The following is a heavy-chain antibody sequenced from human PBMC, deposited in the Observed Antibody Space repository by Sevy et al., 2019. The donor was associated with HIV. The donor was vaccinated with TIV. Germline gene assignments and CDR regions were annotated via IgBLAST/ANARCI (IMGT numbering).Heavy chain of an antibody. CDR1: GFSLETYW. CDR2: IKEDDTVK. J-gene: IGHJ4*02. V-gene: IGHV3-7*04. Sequence: GGSLRLSCAASGFSLETYWMNWVRQAPGKPLEWVANIKEDDTVKYYVDSVKGRFTIFRDNGRNLVYLVMNNLRVEDTALDYCVRAIQSEGSFWGQGTLVTVSS. D-gene: IGHD2-2*02. CDR3: VRAIQSEGSF.